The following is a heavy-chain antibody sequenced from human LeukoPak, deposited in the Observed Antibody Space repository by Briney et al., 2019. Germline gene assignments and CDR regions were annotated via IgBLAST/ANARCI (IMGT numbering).Heavy chain of an antibody. CDR2: FYYSRST. J-gene: IGHJ5*02. V-gene: IGHV4-59*01. D-gene: IGHD1-14*01. CDR3: ARDGGINNWFDT. CDR1: GGSIRSYY. Sequence: SDTLSLTCAVSGGSIRSYYWNWIRQPAGEGLGWIGYFYYSRSTNYNPSLKSRVTISVDPSKTQFSLKLTSVSAADTAVYYCARDGGINNWFDTWGQGTLVTVSS.